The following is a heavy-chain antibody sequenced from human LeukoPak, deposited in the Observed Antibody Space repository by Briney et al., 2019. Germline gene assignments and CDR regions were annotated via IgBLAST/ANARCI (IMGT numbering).Heavy chain of an antibody. CDR3: ARVLSGSWDWFDP. V-gene: IGHV3-21*01. Sequence: GGSLRLSCAASGFALSSYSMNWVRQAPGKGLEWVSAISTSSDYIYYADSVKGRFTISRDNAKNTLYLQMNSLRAEDTAVYYCARVLSGSWDWFDPWGQGTLVTVSS. CDR2: ISTSSDYI. J-gene: IGHJ5*02. D-gene: IGHD3-22*01. CDR1: GFALSSYS.